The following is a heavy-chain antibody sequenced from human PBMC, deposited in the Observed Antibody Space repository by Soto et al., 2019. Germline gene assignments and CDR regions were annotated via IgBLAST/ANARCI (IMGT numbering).Heavy chain of an antibody. D-gene: IGHD6-6*01. CDR2: ISGRGDRT. CDR3: ARGPYSDSSEWFDP. Sequence: GGSLRLSCAASGFTFSSYAMAWVRQAPAKGLEWVSSISGRGDRTYYADSVKGRFTISRDNSKNTLSLQMNRLRAEDTALYYCARGPYSDSSEWFDPWGQGTLVTVSS. CDR1: GFTFSSYA. V-gene: IGHV3-23*01. J-gene: IGHJ5*02.